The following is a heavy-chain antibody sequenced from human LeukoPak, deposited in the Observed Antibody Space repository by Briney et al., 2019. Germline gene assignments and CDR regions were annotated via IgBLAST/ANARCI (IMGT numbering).Heavy chain of an antibody. CDR1: GFAFSRHG. CDR3: ARESRYCSSTSCQFDY. V-gene: IGHV3-30*02. J-gene: IGHJ4*02. CDR2: IPYDGSNK. Sequence: PGGSLRLSCAASGFAFSRHGIHWVRQAPGKGLEWVAFIPYDGSNKFYTDSVKGRFTISRDNSKNTLYLQMNSLRAEDTAVYYCARESRYCSSTSCQFDYWGQGTLVTVSS. D-gene: IGHD2-2*01.